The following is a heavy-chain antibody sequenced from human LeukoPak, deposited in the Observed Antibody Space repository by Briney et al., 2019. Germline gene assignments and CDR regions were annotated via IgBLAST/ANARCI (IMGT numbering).Heavy chain of an antibody. J-gene: IGHJ4*02. Sequence: GGSLRLSCAASGFTFDDYGMSWVRQAPGKGLEWVSGINWNGGSTGYADSVKGRFTISRDNAKNSLYLQMNSLRAVDTALYYCARATKPRGYSYGYEDYWGQGTRVTVSS. D-gene: IGHD5-18*01. CDR1: GFTFDDYG. CDR2: INWNGGST. CDR3: ARATKPRGYSYGYEDY. V-gene: IGHV3-20*04.